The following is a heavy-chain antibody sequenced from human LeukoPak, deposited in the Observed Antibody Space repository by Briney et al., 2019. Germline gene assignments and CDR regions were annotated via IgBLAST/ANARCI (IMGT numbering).Heavy chain of an antibody. CDR1: GGSINSSSYY. D-gene: IGHD2-2*01. CDR2: IYYSGST. Sequence: SETLSLTCSVSGGSINSSSYYWSWIRQPPGKGLEWIGYIYYSGSTNYNPSLKSRVTISVDTSKNQFSLKLSSVTAADTAVYYCARGGVVPAPFDYWGQGTLVTVSS. J-gene: IGHJ4*02. V-gene: IGHV4-61*01. CDR3: ARGGVVPAPFDY.